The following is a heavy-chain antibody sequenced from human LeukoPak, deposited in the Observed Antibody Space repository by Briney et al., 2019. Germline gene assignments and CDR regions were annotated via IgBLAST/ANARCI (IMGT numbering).Heavy chain of an antibody. CDR3: ARVFGRYCSSTSCYRSAFDI. CDR1: GYTFTSYG. D-gene: IGHD2-2*02. V-gene: IGHV1-18*01. Sequence: ASVKVSCKASGYTFTSYGISWVRQAPGQGLEWMGWISAYNGNTNYAQKLQGRVTMTTDTSTSTAYMELRRLRSDDTAVYYCARVFGRYCSSTSCYRSAFDIWGQGTMVTVSS. J-gene: IGHJ3*02. CDR2: ISAYNGNT.